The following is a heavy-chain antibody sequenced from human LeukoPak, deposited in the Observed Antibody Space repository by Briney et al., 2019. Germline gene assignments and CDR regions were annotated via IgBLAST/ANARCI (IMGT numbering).Heavy chain of an antibody. V-gene: IGHV3-33*06. CDR1: GFTFSSYG. Sequence: GRSLRLSCAASGFTFSSYGMHWVRQAPGKGLEWVAVTWYDGSNKYYADSVKGRFTISRDNSKNTLYLQMNSLRAEDTAVYYCAKEIRDSSGSYDNWYFDLWGRGTLVTVSS. D-gene: IGHD3-22*01. CDR2: TWYDGSNK. J-gene: IGHJ2*01. CDR3: AKEIRDSSGSYDNWYFDL.